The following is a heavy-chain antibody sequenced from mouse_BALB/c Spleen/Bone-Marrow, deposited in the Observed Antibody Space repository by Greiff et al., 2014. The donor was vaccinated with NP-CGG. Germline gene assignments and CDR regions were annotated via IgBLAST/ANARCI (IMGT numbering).Heavy chain of an antibody. CDR2: IIGGTGGT. V-gene: IGHV1-54*02. CDR1: GFTFSNSY. D-gene: IGHD1-1*01. CDR3: ARPLYGSSFAWFAY. Sequence: QVQLQQSGGEVVKPGTSVMLSCKTSGFTFSNSYIRWLKLKPGQSLEWIAWIIGGTGGTTYNQKFTGKAQLTVDTSSNTAYIQLSSLTTEDSAIYYCARPLYGSSFAWFAYWGQGTLVTVSA. J-gene: IGHJ3*01.